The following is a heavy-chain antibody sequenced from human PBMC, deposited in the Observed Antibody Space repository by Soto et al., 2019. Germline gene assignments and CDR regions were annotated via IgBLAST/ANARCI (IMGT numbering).Heavy chain of an antibody. CDR2: ISSSSSYI. D-gene: IGHD3-22*01. CDR3: VRFGDHYYDSSGYPKGPNQEY. V-gene: IGHV3-21*01. CDR1: GFTFSSYS. Sequence: PGGSLRLSCAACGFTFSSYSMNWVRQAPGKGLEWVSSISSSSSYIYYADSVKGRFTISRDNAKNSLYLQMNSLRAEDTAVYYCVRFGDHYYDSSGYPKGPNQEYWGQGTLVTVSS. J-gene: IGHJ4*02.